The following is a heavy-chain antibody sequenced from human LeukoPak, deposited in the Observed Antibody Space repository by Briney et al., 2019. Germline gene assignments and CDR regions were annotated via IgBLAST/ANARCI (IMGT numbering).Heavy chain of an antibody. V-gene: IGHV4-34*01. CDR1: GGSFSGYY. CDR2: INHSGST. D-gene: IGHD3-16*01. CDR3: ARGRPAGRRGWFDP. J-gene: IGHJ5*02. Sequence: SETLSLTCAVYGGSFSGYYWSWNRQPPGKGLEWIGEINHSGSTNYNPSLKSRVTISVDTSKNQFSLKLSSVTAADTAVYYCARGRPAGRRGWFDPWGQGTLVTVSS.